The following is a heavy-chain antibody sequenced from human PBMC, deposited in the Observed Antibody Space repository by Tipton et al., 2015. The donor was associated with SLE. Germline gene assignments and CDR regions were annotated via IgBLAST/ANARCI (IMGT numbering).Heavy chain of an antibody. CDR2: VKQDGSEK. D-gene: IGHD3-22*01. CDR3: ARDWGTYYYESSGYFNI. Sequence: GSLRLSCAASGFTFSSYWMSWVRQAPGKGLEWVANVKQDGSEKYYVDSVKGRFTISRDNAKNSLYLQMNSLRAEDTAVYYCARDWGTYYYESSGYFNIWGQGTMATVSS. CDR1: GFTFSSYW. J-gene: IGHJ3*02. V-gene: IGHV3-7*01.